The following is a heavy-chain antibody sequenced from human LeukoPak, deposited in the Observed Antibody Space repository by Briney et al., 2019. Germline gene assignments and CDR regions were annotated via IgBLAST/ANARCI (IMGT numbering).Heavy chain of an antibody. CDR1: GDAFSSYA. Sequence: ASVKVSCKAAGDAFSSYAISWVRQAPGQGLGWMGWIIPIFGTANYAQKFQGRVTITADESTSTAYMELSSLRSEDTAVYYCARLGGGPQMEQQLARYYYMDVWGTGTTVTVSS. CDR3: ARLGGGPQMEQQLARYYYMDV. CDR2: IIPIFGTA. D-gene: IGHD6-13*01. V-gene: IGHV1-69*13. J-gene: IGHJ6*03.